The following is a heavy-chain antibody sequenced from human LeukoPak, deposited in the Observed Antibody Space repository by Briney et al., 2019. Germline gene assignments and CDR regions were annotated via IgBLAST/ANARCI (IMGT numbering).Heavy chain of an antibody. Sequence: SETLSLTCTVSGGSISSHYWSWIRQPPGKGLEWIGYIYYTGSTNYNPSLKSRVTISVDTSENQFSLKLSSVTAADTAVYYCARRGYGYYYDYWGQGTLVTVSS. J-gene: IGHJ4*02. V-gene: IGHV4-59*11. D-gene: IGHD5-18*01. CDR1: GGSISSHY. CDR2: IYYTGST. CDR3: ARRGYGYYYDY.